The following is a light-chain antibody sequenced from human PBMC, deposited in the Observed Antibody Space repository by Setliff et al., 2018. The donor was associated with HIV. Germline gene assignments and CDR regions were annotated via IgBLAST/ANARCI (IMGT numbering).Light chain of an antibody. CDR3: CSYAGSSTYV. CDR2: DVS. J-gene: IGLJ1*01. V-gene: IGLV2-23*02. Sequence: QSALTQPASVSGSPGQSITISCSGTSSDVGSYNFVSWYQQHPGKAPQLIIYDVSKRPSGVSSRFSGSKSGNTASLTISGLQAEDQADYYCCSYAGSSTYVFGTGTKVTVL. CDR1: SSDVGSYNF.